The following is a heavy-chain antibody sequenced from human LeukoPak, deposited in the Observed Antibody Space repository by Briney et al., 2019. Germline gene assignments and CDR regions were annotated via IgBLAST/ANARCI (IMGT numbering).Heavy chain of an antibody. CDR2: VRFDGSDK. D-gene: IGHD6-6*01. V-gene: IGHV3-30*02. CDR1: GFTFSNYG. Sequence: GGSLRLSCAAYGFTFSNYGMHWVRQAPGKGLEWVSFVRFDGSDKYYADSVKGRFTISRDNAKNTLFLQMDSLRDEDRAVYYCVKDSSYSSSLDYWGQGTLVTVSS. J-gene: IGHJ4*02. CDR3: VKDSSYSSSLDY.